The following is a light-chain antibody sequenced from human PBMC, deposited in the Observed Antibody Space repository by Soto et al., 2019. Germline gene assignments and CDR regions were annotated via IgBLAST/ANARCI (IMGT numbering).Light chain of an antibody. Sequence: EIVLTQSPATLSLSPGERATLSCRASQSVSSYLAWYQQKPGQAPRLLIYDASNRATGIPARFSGSGSGTDLTLTISRLEPEDFAVYYCQQRSNSFGQGTKVEIK. CDR1: QSVSSY. CDR3: QQRSNS. J-gene: IGKJ1*01. CDR2: DAS. V-gene: IGKV3-11*01.